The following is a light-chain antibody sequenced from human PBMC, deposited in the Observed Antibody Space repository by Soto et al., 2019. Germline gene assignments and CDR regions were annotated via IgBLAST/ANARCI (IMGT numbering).Light chain of an antibody. Sequence: EIVLTQSPGTLSLSPGETVTLSCRASQSISSNYVAWFQHKPGQAPRLLIYGASSRAPGIPERFSGSGSGTDFSLTINRLDPEDSAVFYCQQYGYPQLTFGGGTKVEIK. CDR1: QSISSNY. J-gene: IGKJ4*01. CDR3: QQYGYPQLT. CDR2: GAS. V-gene: IGKV3-20*01.